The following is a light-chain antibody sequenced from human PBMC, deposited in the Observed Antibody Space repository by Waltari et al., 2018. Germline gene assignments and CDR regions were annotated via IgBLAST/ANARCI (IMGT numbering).Light chain of an antibody. V-gene: IGLV3-10*01. Sequence: SYELTTPPPVSVSPGQTARTTCSGDAWPKINTFCYQQKSGQAPVLIIYDDNKRPSGIPERFSGSSSGTMATLTISGAQVEDEADYYCYSTDSTGNHVVFGGGTKLTVL. CDR1: AWPKIN. CDR2: DDN. J-gene: IGLJ2*01. CDR3: YSTDSTGNHVV.